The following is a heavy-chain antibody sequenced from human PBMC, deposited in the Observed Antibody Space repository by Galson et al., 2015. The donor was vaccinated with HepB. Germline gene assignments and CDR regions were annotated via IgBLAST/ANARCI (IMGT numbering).Heavy chain of an antibody. Sequence: SVKVSCKASGYTFTSYYMHWVRQAPGQGLEWMGMINPSGGSTNYAQKFQGRVTMTGDTSTSTVFMDLSSLRSEDTAVYYCARGYNAYPSHGDWFDPWGQGTLVTVSS. CDR3: ARGYNAYPSHGDWFDP. V-gene: IGHV1-46*01. CDR1: GYTFTSYY. D-gene: IGHD5-12*01. CDR2: INPSGGST. J-gene: IGHJ5*02.